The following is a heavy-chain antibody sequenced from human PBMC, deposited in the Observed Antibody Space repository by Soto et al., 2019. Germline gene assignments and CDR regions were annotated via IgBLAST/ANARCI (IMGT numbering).Heavy chain of an antibody. Sequence: QVQLQESGPGLVKTSQTLSLTCTVSGDSNNNGGYYSSWVRQYPGKGLEWIGYIYYRGNTYYNPSLKSRVTISLDTPKKQFSLKLSSVPAADRAVYYCVRVSEDGDHVKPFDAWGQGTLVTVSS. V-gene: IGHV4-31*03. CDR2: IYYRGNT. D-gene: IGHD4-17*01. J-gene: IGHJ4*02. CDR1: GDSNNNGGYY. CDR3: VRVSEDGDHVKPFDA.